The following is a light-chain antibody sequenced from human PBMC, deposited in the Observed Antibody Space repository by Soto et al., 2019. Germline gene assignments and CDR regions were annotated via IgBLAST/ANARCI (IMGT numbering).Light chain of an antibody. Sequence: EIVLTQSPATLSLSAGERATLSCRASQSVSKYLAWYQQKPGLAPRLLIYDASCRANGIPDRFSGSGSGTDFTLTISRLEPEDFVVYYCQQYGSSSWTFGQGTKVDIK. CDR1: QSVSKY. J-gene: IGKJ1*01. V-gene: IGKV3D-20*01. CDR2: DAS. CDR3: QQYGSSSWT.